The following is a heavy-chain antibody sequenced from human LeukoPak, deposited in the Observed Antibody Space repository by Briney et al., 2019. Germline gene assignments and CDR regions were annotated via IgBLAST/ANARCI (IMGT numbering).Heavy chain of an antibody. CDR1: GYTFTSYD. CDR2: MSPNSGDT. CDR3: ARGRTVTNDFDL. J-gene: IGHJ2*01. D-gene: IGHD4-11*01. Sequence: ASVKVSCTASGYTFTSYDFNWVRQATGQRPEWMGWMSPNSGDTGYAQKFQDRVTMTRNTSISTAYMELSSLRSDDTAVYYCARGRTVTNDFDLWGRGTLLTVSS. V-gene: IGHV1-8*01.